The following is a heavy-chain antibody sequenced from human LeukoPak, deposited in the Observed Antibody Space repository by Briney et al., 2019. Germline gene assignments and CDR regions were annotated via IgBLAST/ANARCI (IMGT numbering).Heavy chain of an antibody. D-gene: IGHD3-10*01. J-gene: IGHJ4*02. CDR1: GFTFSSYG. CDR2: ISYDVSNK. CDR3: VGLTMFGGVLPILDY. V-gene: IGHV3-30*03. Sequence: RRSLRLSCAAAGFTFSSYGMHWVRPAPGKGLGWVAVISYDVSNKYYADSVKGRFTISTDNSKNTMYLQKNSLRAEDTAVYYCVGLTMFGGVLPILDYWGKGTLVTVSS.